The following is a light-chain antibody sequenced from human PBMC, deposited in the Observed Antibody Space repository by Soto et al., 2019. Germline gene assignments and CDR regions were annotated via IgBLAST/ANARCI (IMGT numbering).Light chain of an antibody. Sequence: DIVLTQSPGTLSLSPGERATLSCWASQSISSTYLAWYQHKPGKAPRLLIYGESSRATGIPDRFSGSRSGADFTLTISRLEPEDFAVYYCQQYGSPITFGQGTRLEIK. CDR2: GES. CDR1: QSISSTY. J-gene: IGKJ5*01. V-gene: IGKV3-20*01. CDR3: QQYGSPIT.